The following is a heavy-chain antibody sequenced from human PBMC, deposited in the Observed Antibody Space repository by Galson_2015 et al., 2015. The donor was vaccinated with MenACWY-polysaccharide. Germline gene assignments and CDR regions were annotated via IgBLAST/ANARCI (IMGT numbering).Heavy chain of an antibody. D-gene: IGHD6-13*01. V-gene: IGHV1-8*01. J-gene: IGHJ4*02. Sequence: SVNVSCKASGYTFARYDINWVRQATGQGLEWMGCVNPNRGNIGYAQKFQGRVTMTSNTSINTVYMELSSLRSEDTAMYFCARVKSAAGQQPQDYWGQGTLVTVSS. CDR1: GYTFARYD. CDR3: ARVKSAAGQQPQDY. CDR2: VNPNRGNI.